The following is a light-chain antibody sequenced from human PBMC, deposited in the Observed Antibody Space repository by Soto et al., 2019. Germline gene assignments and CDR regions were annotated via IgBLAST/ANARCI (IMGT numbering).Light chain of an antibody. V-gene: IGLV2-14*01. J-gene: IGLJ1*01. CDR2: EVS. CDR1: SSDVGGYNY. Sequence: QSALTQPASVSGSPGQSITISCTGTSSDVGGYNYVSWYQQHPGKAPKLMIYEVSHRPSGVSNRFSGSKSGNTASLTISGLQAEDEADYYCSSYTSSSIDYVFGTGTKLPVL. CDR3: SSYTSSSIDYV.